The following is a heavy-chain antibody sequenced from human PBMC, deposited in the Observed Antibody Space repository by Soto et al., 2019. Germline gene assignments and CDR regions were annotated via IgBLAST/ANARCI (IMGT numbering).Heavy chain of an antibody. Sequence: GGSLRLSCAASGFTFSSYAMSWVRQAPGKGLEWVSVTSGSGGSTYYADSVKGRFTISRDNSKNTVYLQVNSLRAEDTAVYYCAKASYDILTGYSPDYWGQGTLVTVSS. CDR3: AKASYDILTGYSPDY. CDR1: GFTFSSYA. D-gene: IGHD3-9*01. CDR2: TSGSGGST. V-gene: IGHV3-23*01. J-gene: IGHJ4*02.